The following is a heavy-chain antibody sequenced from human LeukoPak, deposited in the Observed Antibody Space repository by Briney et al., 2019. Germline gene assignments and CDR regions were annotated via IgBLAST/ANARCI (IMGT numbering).Heavy chain of an antibody. Sequence: PGGSLRLSCAASGFTFSNYPMSWVRQAPGRGLEWVSLISASGGGTYYAVSVKGRFTISRDNSKNTLFLHMSSLGREDTAVYFCAKLRNDHNIHYSDTSGYFDSWGQGTLVTVSS. D-gene: IGHD3-22*01. CDR2: ISASGGGT. J-gene: IGHJ4*02. CDR1: GFTFSNYP. V-gene: IGHV3-23*01. CDR3: AKLRNDHNIHYSDTSGYFDS.